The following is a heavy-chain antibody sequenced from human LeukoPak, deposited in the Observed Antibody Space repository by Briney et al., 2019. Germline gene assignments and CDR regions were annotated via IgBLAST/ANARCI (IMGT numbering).Heavy chain of an antibody. CDR3: AKLRGDYDTTGYYSNYYYMDV. V-gene: IGHV3-23*01. D-gene: IGHD3-22*01. J-gene: IGHJ6*03. CDR2: ISGSGGST. CDR1: GFTFRNYG. Sequence: PGGSLRLSCAASGFTFRNYGMSWVRQAPGKGLEWVSPISGSGGSTYYADSVKGRFTISRDNSKNTLYLQMNSLRAEDTAVYYCAKLRGDYDTTGYYSNYYYMDVWGKGTTVTISS.